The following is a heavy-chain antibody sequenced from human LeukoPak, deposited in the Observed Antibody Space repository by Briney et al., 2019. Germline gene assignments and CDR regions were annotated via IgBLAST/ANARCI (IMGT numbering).Heavy chain of an antibody. V-gene: IGHV3-74*01. D-gene: IGHD3-3*01. CDR2: IRPDESTT. Sequence: PGGSLRLSCAASGLTFSSHWTHWVRQAPGKGLLWVSRIRPDESTTDHADSVKGRLTTCRDSAKNTLFLQMDSLRAEDTAVYYCTRYFYFSSAIWGQGTLVTVSS. CDR3: TRYFYFSSAI. CDR1: GLTFSSHW. J-gene: IGHJ4*02.